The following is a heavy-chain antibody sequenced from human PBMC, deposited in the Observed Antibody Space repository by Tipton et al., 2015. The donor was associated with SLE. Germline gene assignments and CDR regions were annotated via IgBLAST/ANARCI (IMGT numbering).Heavy chain of an antibody. CDR2: IYSGGST. J-gene: IGHJ6*02. V-gene: IGHV3-53*05. CDR3: ARVARYSYGMDV. Sequence: SLRLSCAASGFTVSSNYMSWVRQAPGKGLEWVSAIYSGGSTYYADSVKGRFTISRDNSKNTLYLQMNSLRAEDTAVYYCARVARYSYGMDVWGQGTTVTVSS. CDR1: GFTVSSNY.